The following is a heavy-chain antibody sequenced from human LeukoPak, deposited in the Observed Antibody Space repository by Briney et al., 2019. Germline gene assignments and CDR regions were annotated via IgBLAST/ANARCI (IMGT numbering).Heavy chain of an antibody. CDR3: ARSISDYDILTGYTNNWFDP. J-gene: IGHJ5*02. Sequence: GGSLRLSCAASGFTFSDYGMSWVRQTPGKGLEWVSSITASGGDTYYADSVKGRFTISRDNSKNTLYLQMNSLRAEDTAVYYCARSISDYDILTGYTNNWFDPWGQGTLVTVSS. CDR1: GFTFSDYG. V-gene: IGHV3-23*01. CDR2: ITASGGDT. D-gene: IGHD3-9*01.